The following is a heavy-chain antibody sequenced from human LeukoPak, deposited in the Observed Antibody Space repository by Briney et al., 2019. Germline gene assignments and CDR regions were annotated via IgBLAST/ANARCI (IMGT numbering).Heavy chain of an antibody. Sequence: GASVKVSCKASGYTFTSYGISWVRQAPGQGLEWMGWINPNSGGTNYAQKFQGRVTMTRDTSISTAYMELSRLRSDDTAVYYCARAHRTTGTTLYYFDYWGQGTLVTVSS. D-gene: IGHD1-1*01. CDR2: INPNSGGT. V-gene: IGHV1-2*02. J-gene: IGHJ4*02. CDR3: ARAHRTTGTTLYYFDY. CDR1: GYTFTSYG.